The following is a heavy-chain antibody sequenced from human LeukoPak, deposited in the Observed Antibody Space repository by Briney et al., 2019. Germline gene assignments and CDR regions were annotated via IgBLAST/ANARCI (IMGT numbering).Heavy chain of an antibody. Sequence: PSETLSLTCTVTGGSISSSIHYWSWIRQPPGKGLEWIGEINHSGSTNYNPSLKSRVTISVDTSKNQFSLKLSSVTAADTAVYYCARGAGYSSSWFSRGPQLKYYFDYWGQGTLVTVSS. J-gene: IGHJ4*02. CDR1: GGSISSSIHY. CDR3: ARGAGYSSSWFSRGPQLKYYFDY. CDR2: INHSGST. D-gene: IGHD6-13*01. V-gene: IGHV4-39*07.